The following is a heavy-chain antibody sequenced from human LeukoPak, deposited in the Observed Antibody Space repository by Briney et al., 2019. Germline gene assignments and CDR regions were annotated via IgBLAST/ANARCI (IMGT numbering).Heavy chain of an antibody. CDR2: IKQDGSEK. V-gene: IGHV3-7*01. CDR3: ARGGVYSSGWYVDY. J-gene: IGHJ4*02. Sequence: HPWGSLRLSCAASGFTFSSYWMSWVRQAPGKGLEWVANIKQDGSEKYYVDSVKGRFTISRDNAKNSLYLQMNSLRAEDTAVYYCARGGVYSSGWYVDYWGQGTLVTVSS. D-gene: IGHD6-19*01. CDR1: GFTFSSYW.